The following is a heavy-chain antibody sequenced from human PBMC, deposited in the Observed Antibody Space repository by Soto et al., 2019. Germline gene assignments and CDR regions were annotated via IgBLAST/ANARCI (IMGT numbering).Heavy chain of an antibody. Sequence: GSLTLSCAASGFTFSSYSMNWVRQAPGTGLEWVSSTSSSSSYIYYADSVKGRFTISRDNAKNSLYLQMNSLRAEDTAVYSCAREWGLHSSGYYPFDYWGQGTLLTVSS. CDR1: GFTFSSYS. CDR3: AREWGLHSSGYYPFDY. D-gene: IGHD3-22*01. J-gene: IGHJ4*02. V-gene: IGHV3-21*01. CDR2: TSSSSSYI.